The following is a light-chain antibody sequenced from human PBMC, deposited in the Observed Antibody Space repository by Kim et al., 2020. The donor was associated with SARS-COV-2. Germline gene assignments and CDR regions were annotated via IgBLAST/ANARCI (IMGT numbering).Light chain of an antibody. CDR3: QSYDSSTVV. Sequence: NFMLTQPHSVSESPGKTVTISCTRSSGSIASNYVQWYQQCPGSAPTTVIYEDNQRPSGVPDRFSGSIDSSSNSASLTISGLKTEDEADYYCQSYDSSTVVFGGGTQLTVL. V-gene: IGLV6-57*04. J-gene: IGLJ2*01. CDR1: SGSIASNY. CDR2: EDN.